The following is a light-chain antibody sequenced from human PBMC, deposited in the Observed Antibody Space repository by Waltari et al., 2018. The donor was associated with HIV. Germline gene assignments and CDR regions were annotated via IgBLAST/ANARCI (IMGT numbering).Light chain of an antibody. CDR3: QSYDISLSASVV. J-gene: IGLJ2*01. Sequence: QSMLTQPPSVSGAPGQRVTISCTGSSSTIGEDYDVHWYQQIPVSAPMFSSSGNKNRPSGFPDRFSASKSGTSASLTISGLQAEDEADYFGQSYDISLSASVVFGGGTRLTVL. CDR2: GNK. CDR1: SSTIGEDYD. V-gene: IGLV1-40*01.